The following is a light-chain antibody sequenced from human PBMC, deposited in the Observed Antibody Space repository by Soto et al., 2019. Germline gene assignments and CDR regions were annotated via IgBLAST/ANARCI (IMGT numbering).Light chain of an antibody. Sequence: DIQMTRSPSSLSASVGYRVTITCQASHDITSYLNWYQHKPGKATKLLIYDASILEAGVPSRFSGSGSGTDFTFTISSLQPEDVATYYCQKCDYLPIFGPGTTVDLK. J-gene: IGKJ3*01. CDR1: HDITSY. CDR2: DAS. CDR3: QKCDYLPI. V-gene: IGKV1-33*01.